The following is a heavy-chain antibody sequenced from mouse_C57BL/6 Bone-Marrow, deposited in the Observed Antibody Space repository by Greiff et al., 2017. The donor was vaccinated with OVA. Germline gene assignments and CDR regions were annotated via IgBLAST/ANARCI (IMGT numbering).Heavy chain of an antibody. D-gene: IGHD1-1*01. CDR2: IDPETGGT. CDR1: GYTFTDYE. CDR3: KLRRGSCMDY. V-gene: IGHV1-15*01. J-gene: IGHJ4*01. Sequence: QVQLQQSGAELVRPGASVTLSCKASGYTFTDYEMHWVKQTPVHGLEWIGAIDPETGGTAYNQKFKGKAILTADQSSSTAYMELHSLTSEDSAVYYCKLRRGSCMDYWGQGTSVTVSS.